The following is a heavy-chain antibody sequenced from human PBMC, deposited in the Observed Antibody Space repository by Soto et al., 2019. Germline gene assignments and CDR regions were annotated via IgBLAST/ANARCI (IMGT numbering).Heavy chain of an antibody. Sequence: EVQLVESGGGLVQPGGSLRLSCAGSGFTFSNYWMHWVRQAPGKGLEWVSRIDHDGPTDYADSVRGRFTISRDNAENTLSLQMNRLRPEATAVYYCVRDSHGDYWGQGTLVTVSS. CDR1: GFTFSNYW. V-gene: IGHV3-74*01. CDR3: VRDSHGDY. CDR2: IDHDGPT. J-gene: IGHJ4*02.